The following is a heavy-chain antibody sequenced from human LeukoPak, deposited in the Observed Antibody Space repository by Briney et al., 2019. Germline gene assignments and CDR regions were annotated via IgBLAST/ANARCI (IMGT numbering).Heavy chain of an antibody. D-gene: IGHD5-18*01. V-gene: IGHV3-7*01. Sequence: PGGSLRLSCAASGFTFSSYWMSWVRQAPGKGLEWVANIKQDGSEKYYVDSVKGRFTISRDNAKNSLFLQMNSLRAEDAAVYYCARDSPPYSYARWGQGTLVTVSS. J-gene: IGHJ4*02. CDR3: ARDSPPYSYAR. CDR2: IKQDGSEK. CDR1: GFTFSSYW.